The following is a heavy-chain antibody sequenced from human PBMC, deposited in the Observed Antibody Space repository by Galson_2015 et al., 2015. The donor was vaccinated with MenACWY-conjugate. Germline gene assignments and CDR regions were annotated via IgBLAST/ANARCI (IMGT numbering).Heavy chain of an antibody. CDR1: GFTFSSYR. V-gene: IGHV3-48*04. J-gene: IGHJ6*02. CDR3: ARRVAGHGLDV. CDR2: ISGASDTI. Sequence: SLRLSCAASGFTFSSYRMNWVRQAPGKGLEWLSYISGASDTIYYAHSVKGRFTISRDNAKNSLYLQTNSLRAEDTVVYYCARRVAGHGLDVWGQGTMVTVSS. D-gene: IGHD2-15*01.